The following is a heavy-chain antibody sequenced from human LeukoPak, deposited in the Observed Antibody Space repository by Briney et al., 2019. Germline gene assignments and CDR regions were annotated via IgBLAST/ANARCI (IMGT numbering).Heavy chain of an antibody. CDR2: ISGSGSTI. V-gene: IGHV3-11*04. D-gene: IGHD2-2*01. Sequence: GGSLRLSCAASGFTFSDYYMSWIRQAPGKGLEWVSYISGSGSTIYYADSVKGRFTISRDNANNSLYLQMNSLRAEDTALYYCARDPLYCSSTSCYDYWGQGTLVTVSS. CDR1: GFTFSDYY. J-gene: IGHJ4*02. CDR3: ARDPLYCSSTSCYDY.